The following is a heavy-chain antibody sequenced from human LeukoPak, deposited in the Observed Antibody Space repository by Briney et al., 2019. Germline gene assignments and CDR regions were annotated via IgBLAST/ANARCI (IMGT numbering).Heavy chain of an antibody. CDR2: ICGSGGST. CDR3: AKCESAVARLFDY. D-gene: IGHD6-19*01. V-gene: IGHV3-23*01. CDR1: GLTFSSYA. J-gene: IGHJ4*02. Sequence: QPGGSLRLSCAASGLTFSSYAMSWVREAPGKGLEWVSAICGSGGSTYYADSVKGRFTISRDNSTNTLYLQMNSLRAEDTAVYNCAKCESAVARLFDYWGQGTLVTVSS.